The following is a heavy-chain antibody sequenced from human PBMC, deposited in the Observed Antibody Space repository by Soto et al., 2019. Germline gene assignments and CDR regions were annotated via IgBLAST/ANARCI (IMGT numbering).Heavy chain of an antibody. CDR3: ARDHPVYSIGFDY. V-gene: IGHV4-59*01. D-gene: IGHD3-22*01. J-gene: IGHJ4*02. CDR2: IYYSGST. CDR1: GDSLSSYY. Sequence: SETLSLTCTVSGDSLSSYYWSWIRQPPGKGLEWIGYIYYSGSTNYNPSLKSRVTISVDTSKNQFSLKLSSVTAADTAVYYCARDHPVYSIGFDYWGQGTLVTVSS.